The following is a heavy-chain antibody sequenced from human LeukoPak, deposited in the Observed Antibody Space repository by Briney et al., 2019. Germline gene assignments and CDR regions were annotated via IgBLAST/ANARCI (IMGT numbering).Heavy chain of an antibody. V-gene: IGHV4-59*08. Sequence: SETLSLTCTVSGGSISSYYWSWIRQPPGKGLEWIGYIYYSGSTNYNPSLKSRVTISVDTSKNQFSLKLSSVTAADTAVYYCARHSAVAGTGRGWYFDLWGRGTLVTVSS. CDR3: ARHSAVAGTGRGWYFDL. D-gene: IGHD6-19*01. CDR1: GGSISSYY. CDR2: IYYSGST. J-gene: IGHJ2*01.